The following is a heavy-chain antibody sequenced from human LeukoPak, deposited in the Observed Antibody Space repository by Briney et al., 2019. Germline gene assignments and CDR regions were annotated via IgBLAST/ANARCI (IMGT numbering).Heavy chain of an antibody. CDR2: IYYTGST. CDR1: GGPISSSSYY. Sequence: SETLSLTCTVSGGPISSSSYYWGWLRQPPGKGLECIGTIYYTGSTDYNPSLKSRVTISVDTSKNQVSLKLSSVTAADMAVYYCARVYYYGRGRSMDVWGQGTTVTVSS. CDR3: ARVYYYGRGRSMDV. D-gene: IGHD3-10*01. V-gene: IGHV4-39*01. J-gene: IGHJ6*02.